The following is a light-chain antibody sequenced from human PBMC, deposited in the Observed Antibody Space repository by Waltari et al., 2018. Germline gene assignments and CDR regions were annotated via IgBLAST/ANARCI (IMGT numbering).Light chain of an antibody. CDR1: SSNIGRNT. CDR3: ATWEDSLNGQVV. Sequence: QSVLTQPPSASGTPGPGVTTSCSGSSSNIGRNTVSWYQQLPGTAPKHVVYFNNQRPSGVPDRFSGSKSDTSASLAIGGLQSEDEADYYCATWEDSLNGQVVFGGGTKLTVL. J-gene: IGLJ2*01. V-gene: IGLV1-44*01. CDR2: FNN.